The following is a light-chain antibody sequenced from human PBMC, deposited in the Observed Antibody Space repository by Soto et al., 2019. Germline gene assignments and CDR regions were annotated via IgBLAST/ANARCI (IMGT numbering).Light chain of an antibody. Sequence: EILMTQSPVTLSVSPGERATLSCRASQSVSSNLAWYQQRPGQAPRLLIYGAFTRATGIPARFSGTGSGTEFTHTIRSLQSEDFALYYCQQYNDWPLTFGQGTKVEI. J-gene: IGKJ1*01. CDR3: QQYNDWPLT. CDR1: QSVSSN. CDR2: GAF. V-gene: IGKV3-15*01.